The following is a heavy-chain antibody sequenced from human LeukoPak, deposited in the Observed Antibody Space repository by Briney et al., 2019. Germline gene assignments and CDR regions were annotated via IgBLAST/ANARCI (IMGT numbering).Heavy chain of an antibody. CDR1: GGSISSINSNY. CDR3: ARQAGGNSGPFDY. D-gene: IGHD4-23*01. V-gene: IGHV4-59*08. CDR2: IYNSGST. Sequence: SETLSLTCTVSGGSISSINSNYCSWIRQPPGKGLEWIGYIYNSGSTNYNPSLKSRVTISVDTSKNQFSLKLSSVTPADTAVYYCARQAGGNSGPFDYWGQGTVVTVSS. J-gene: IGHJ4*02.